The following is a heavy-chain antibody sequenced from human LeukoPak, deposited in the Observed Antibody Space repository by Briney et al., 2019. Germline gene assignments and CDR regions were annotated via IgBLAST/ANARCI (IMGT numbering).Heavy chain of an antibody. D-gene: IGHD2-21*02. CDR2: INPSGGST. CDR1: GYTFTSYY. CDR3: ARDHIVVGTAIHGYYGMDL. V-gene: IGHV1-46*01. Sequence: ASVKVSCKASGYTFTSYYMHWVRQAPGQGLEWMGIINPSGGSTSYAQKFQGRVTMTRDTSTSTVYMELSSLRSEDTAVYYCARDHIVVGTAIHGYYGMDLWGQGTTVTVSS. J-gene: IGHJ6*02.